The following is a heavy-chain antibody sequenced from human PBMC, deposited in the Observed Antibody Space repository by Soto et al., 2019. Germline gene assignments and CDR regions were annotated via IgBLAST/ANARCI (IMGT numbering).Heavy chain of an antibody. D-gene: IGHD1-20*01. CDR2: ISGSGGST. V-gene: IGHV3-23*01. Sequence: PGGSLRLSCAASVFTFSSYAMSWVRQAPGKGLEWVSAISGSGGSTYYADSVKGRFTISRDNSKNTLYLQMNSPRAEDTAVYYCAKDDWITPGYFQHWGQGTLVTVSS. J-gene: IGHJ1*01. CDR1: VFTFSSYA. CDR3: AKDDWITPGYFQH.